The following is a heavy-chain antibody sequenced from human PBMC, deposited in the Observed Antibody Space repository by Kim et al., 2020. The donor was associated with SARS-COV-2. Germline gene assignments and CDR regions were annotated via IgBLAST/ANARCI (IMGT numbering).Heavy chain of an antibody. Sequence: ASVKVSCKASGYTFTSYGISWVRQAPGQGLEWMGWISAYNGNTNYAQKLQGRVTMTTDTSTSTAYMELRSLRSDDTAVYYCARTTLYCSSTSCRIYYFDYWGQGTLVTVSS. CDR2: ISAYNGNT. J-gene: IGHJ4*02. CDR1: GYTFTSYG. D-gene: IGHD2-2*01. CDR3: ARTTLYCSSTSCRIYYFDY. V-gene: IGHV1-18*04.